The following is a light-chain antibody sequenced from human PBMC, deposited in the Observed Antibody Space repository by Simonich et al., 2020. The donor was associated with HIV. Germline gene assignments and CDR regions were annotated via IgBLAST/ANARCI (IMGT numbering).Light chain of an antibody. Sequence: DIVMTQSPDSLAVSLGERTTINCKSSQSVLYNSTSKNYLAWYQQKPGQPPKLLIYWASTRESGVPERFSGSGSGTDFTLTINNLQAEDVAVYYCQQYYITPHTFGQGTKVEIK. CDR1: QSVLYNSTSKNY. J-gene: IGKJ1*01. V-gene: IGKV4-1*01. CDR3: QQYYITPHT. CDR2: WAS.